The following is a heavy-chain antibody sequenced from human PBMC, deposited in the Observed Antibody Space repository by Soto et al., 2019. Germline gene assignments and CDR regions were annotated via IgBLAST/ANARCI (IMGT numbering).Heavy chain of an antibody. Sequence: SETLSLTCTVSGGSISSSSYYWGWIRQPPGKGLEWIGSIYYSGSTYYNPSLKSRVTISVDTSKNQFSLKLSSVTAADTAVYYCARGAVTLMYHWFDPWGQGALVTVSS. V-gene: IGHV4-39*01. D-gene: IGHD4-4*01. J-gene: IGHJ5*02. CDR1: GGSISSSSYY. CDR3: ARGAVTLMYHWFDP. CDR2: IYYSGST.